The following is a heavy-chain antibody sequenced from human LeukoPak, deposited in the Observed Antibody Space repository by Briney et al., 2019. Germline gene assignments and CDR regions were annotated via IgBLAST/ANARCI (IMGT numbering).Heavy chain of an antibody. Sequence: ASVKVSCKASGYTFTSYAMHWVRQAPGQRLEWMGWINAGNGNTKYSQKFQGRVTITRDTSASTAYMELSSLRSDDTAVYYCARARSRSGWYYFDYWGQGTLVTVSS. CDR2: INAGNGNT. D-gene: IGHD6-19*01. J-gene: IGHJ4*02. V-gene: IGHV1-3*01. CDR3: ARARSRSGWYYFDY. CDR1: GYTFTSYA.